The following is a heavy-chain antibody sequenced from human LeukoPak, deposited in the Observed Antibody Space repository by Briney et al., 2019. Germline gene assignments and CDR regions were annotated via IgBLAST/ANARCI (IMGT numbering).Heavy chain of an antibody. V-gene: IGHV4-34*01. CDR1: GGSFSGYY. D-gene: IGHD1-26*01. CDR2: INHSGST. J-gene: IGHJ4*02. Sequence: SETLSLTCAVYGGSFSGYYWSWIRQPPGKGLEWIGEINHSGSTNYNPSLKSRVTISVDTSKNQFSLKLSSVTAADTAVYYCARDRPYSAPLDYWGQGTLVTVSS. CDR3: ARDRPYSAPLDY.